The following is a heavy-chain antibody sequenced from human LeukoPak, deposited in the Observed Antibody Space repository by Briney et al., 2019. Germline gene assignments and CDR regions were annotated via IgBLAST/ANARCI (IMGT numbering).Heavy chain of an antibody. CDR1: GGSISSSSYY. CDR2: IYYSGST. D-gene: IGHD3-10*01. CDR3: ASRSGRDAFDI. Sequence: PSETLSPTCTVSGGSISSSSYYWGWIRQPPGKGLEWIGSIYYSGSTYYNPSLKSRVTISVDTSKNQFSLKLSSVTAADTAVYYCASRSGRDAFDIWGQGTMVTVSS. J-gene: IGHJ3*02. V-gene: IGHV4-39*01.